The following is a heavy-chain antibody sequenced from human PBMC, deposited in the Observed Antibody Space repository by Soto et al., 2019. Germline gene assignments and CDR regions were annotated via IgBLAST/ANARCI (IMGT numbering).Heavy chain of an antibody. Sequence: QVQLVESGGGVVQPGRSLRLSCAASGFTFSSYGMHWVHQAPGKGLEWVAVIWYDGSNKYYADSVKGRFTISRDNSKNTLYLQMNSLRAEDTAVYYCAREGHCSSTSCYGDYYYMDVWGKGTTVTVSS. J-gene: IGHJ6*03. CDR2: IWYDGSNK. V-gene: IGHV3-33*01. CDR3: AREGHCSSTSCYGDYYYMDV. CDR1: GFTFSSYG. D-gene: IGHD2-2*01.